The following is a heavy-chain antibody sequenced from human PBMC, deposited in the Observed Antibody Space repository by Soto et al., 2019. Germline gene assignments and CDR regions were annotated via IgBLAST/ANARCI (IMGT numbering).Heavy chain of an antibody. CDR2: IYYSGST. CDR3: ARGPPLGY. V-gene: IGHV4-39*01. CDR1: GGSISSSSYY. J-gene: IGHJ4*02. Sequence: PSETLSLTCTVSGGSISSSSYYWGWIRQPPGKGLEWIGSIYYSGSTYYNPSLKSRVTISVDTSKNQFSLKLSSVTAADTAVYYCARGPPLGYWGQGTLVTVS.